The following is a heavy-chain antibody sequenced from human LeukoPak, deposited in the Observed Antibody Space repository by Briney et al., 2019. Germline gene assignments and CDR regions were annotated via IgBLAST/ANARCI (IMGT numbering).Heavy chain of an antibody. CDR2: ISISGDNT. CDR1: GFTFSDYG. CDR3: ANPGLNSSSWLLDY. V-gene: IGHV3-23*01. Sequence: PGGSLRLSCAASGFTFSDYGMSWVRQAPGKGLEWVAGISISGDNTYYADSVKGRFTISRDNSKNTLYLQMNSLRAEDTAVYYCANPGLNSSSWLLDYWGQGTLVTVSS. D-gene: IGHD6-13*01. J-gene: IGHJ4*02.